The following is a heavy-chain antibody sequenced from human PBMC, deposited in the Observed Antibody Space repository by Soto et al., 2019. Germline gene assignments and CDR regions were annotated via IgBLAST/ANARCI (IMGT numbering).Heavy chain of an antibody. CDR1: GFTFSRYA. J-gene: IGHJ6*03. Sequence: GGSLRLSCAASGFTFSRYAMSWVRQAPGKGLEWVSAISGSGGSTYYADSVKGRFTISRDNSKNTLYLQMNSLRAEDTAVYYCAKGSAMTTVTDYYYYMDVWGKGTTVTVSS. CDR2: ISGSGGST. D-gene: IGHD4-4*01. CDR3: AKGSAMTTVTDYYYYMDV. V-gene: IGHV3-23*01.